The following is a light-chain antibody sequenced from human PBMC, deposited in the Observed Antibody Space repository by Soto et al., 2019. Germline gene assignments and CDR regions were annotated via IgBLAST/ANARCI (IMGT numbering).Light chain of an antibody. CDR3: QSYDATNQV. Sequence: NFMLTQPPSVSESPGKTVIISCTRSSGSIASNYVQWYQQRPGSSPPTVIYEDNQRPSGGPDRFSGSIDSSSNSASLTISGLENEDEADYFCQSYDATNQVFGGGTKVTVL. CDR2: EDN. V-gene: IGLV6-57*01. CDR1: SGSIASNY. J-gene: IGLJ3*02.